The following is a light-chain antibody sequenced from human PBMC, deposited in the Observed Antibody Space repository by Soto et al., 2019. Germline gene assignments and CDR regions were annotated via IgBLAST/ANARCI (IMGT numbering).Light chain of an antibody. J-gene: IGKJ4*01. CDR1: QSVSSY. Sequence: EVLLTHSPATLSLSPGERATLSCRASQSVSSYLAWYQQKPGQAPRLLIYDASNRATGIPARFSGSGSGTDFTLTISSLEPEDFAVYYCQQRSNWLTFGGGTKVDIK. CDR3: QQRSNWLT. V-gene: IGKV3-11*01. CDR2: DAS.